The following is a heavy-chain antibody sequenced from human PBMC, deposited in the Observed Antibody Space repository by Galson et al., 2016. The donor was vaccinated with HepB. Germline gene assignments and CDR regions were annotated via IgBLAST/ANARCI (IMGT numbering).Heavy chain of an antibody. J-gene: IGHJ4*02. CDR2: IYWNAYK. V-gene: IGHV2-5*01. CDR3: ANRDFGSGILDY. CDR1: GFSLSTAGVG. Sequence: PALVKPTQTLTLTCTFSGFSLSTAGVGVGWIRQPPGKALEWLALIYWNAYKPYSPSLKSRLTITKDTSKNQVVLTMTNMDPVDTATYFCANRDFGSGILDYWGPGTLVTVSS. D-gene: IGHD3-10*01.